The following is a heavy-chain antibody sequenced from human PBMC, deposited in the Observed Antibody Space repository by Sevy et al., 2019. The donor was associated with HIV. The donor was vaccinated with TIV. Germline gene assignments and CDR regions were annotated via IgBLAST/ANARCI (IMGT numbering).Heavy chain of an antibody. Sequence: GGSLRLSCAASGFTFSNAWMSWVRQAPGKGLEWVGRIKGKIYDGTIDYAAPAKGRFTISRDDSKNTLYLQMNSLKTEDTAVYYCTTDSRSQEDYYDYWGQGTLVTVSS. CDR1: GFTFSNAW. CDR2: IKGKIYDGTI. CDR3: TTDSRSQEDYYDY. V-gene: IGHV3-15*01. J-gene: IGHJ4*02.